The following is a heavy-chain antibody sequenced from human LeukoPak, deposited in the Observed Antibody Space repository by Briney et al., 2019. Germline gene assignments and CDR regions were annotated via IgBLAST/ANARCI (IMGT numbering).Heavy chain of an antibody. J-gene: IGHJ4*02. CDR2: IWYGGSNK. CDR1: GFTFSSYG. V-gene: IGHV3-33*08. CDR3: ARGSDYYDSSGYENFDY. D-gene: IGHD3-22*01. Sequence: GALRLSCAASGFTFSSYGMHWVRQAPGKGLEWVAVIWYGGSNKYYADSVKGRFTISRDNSKNTLYLQMNSLRAEDTAVYYCARGSDYYDSSGYENFDYWGQGTLVTVSS.